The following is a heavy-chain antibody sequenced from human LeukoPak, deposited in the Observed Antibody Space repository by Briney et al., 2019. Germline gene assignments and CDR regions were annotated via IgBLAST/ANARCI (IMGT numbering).Heavy chain of an antibody. J-gene: IGHJ4*02. V-gene: IGHV3-30*02. CDR3: AKLSWQLLDFDY. CDR1: GFTFSSYG. CDR2: IRYDGSNK. D-gene: IGHD1-26*01. Sequence: GGSLRLSCAASGFTFSSYGMHWVRQAPGKGLEWVAFIRYDGSNKYYADSVKGRFTIYRDNSKNTLYLQMHSLGAEDTAVYYCAKLSWQLLDFDYRGQGTLVTVSS.